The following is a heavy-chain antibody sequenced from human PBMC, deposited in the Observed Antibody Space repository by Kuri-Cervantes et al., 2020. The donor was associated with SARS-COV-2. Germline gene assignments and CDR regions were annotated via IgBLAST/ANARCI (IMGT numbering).Heavy chain of an antibody. Sequence: SQTLSLTCAVYGGSFSGYYWSWIRQPPGKGLEWIGEINHSGSTNYNPSLKSRVTISVDTSKNQFSLKLSSVTAADTAVYYCARELLFGYYYYYYMDVWGKETTVTVSS. D-gene: IGHD3-10*01. CDR1: GGSFSGYY. V-gene: IGHV4-34*01. J-gene: IGHJ6*03. CDR2: INHSGST. CDR3: ARELLFGYYYYYYMDV.